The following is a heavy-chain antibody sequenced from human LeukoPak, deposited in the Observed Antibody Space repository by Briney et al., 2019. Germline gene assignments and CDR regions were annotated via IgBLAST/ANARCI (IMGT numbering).Heavy chain of an antibody. CDR2: IYPGDSDT. Sequence: PGESLKISCKGSGYSFTSYWIGWVRQMPGKGLEWMGIIYPGDSDTRYSPSFQGQVTISADKSISTAYLQWSSLKASDTAMYYCASGPDCSSTSCYTRLDYWGQGTLVTVSS. CDR1: GYSFTSYW. V-gene: IGHV5-51*01. CDR3: ASGPDCSSTSCYTRLDY. D-gene: IGHD2-2*02. J-gene: IGHJ4*02.